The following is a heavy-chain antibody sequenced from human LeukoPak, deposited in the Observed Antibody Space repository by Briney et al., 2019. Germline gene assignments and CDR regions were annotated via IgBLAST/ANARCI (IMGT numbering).Heavy chain of an antibody. Sequence: GESLKISCKGSGYTFTSYWVVWVRQMPGKGLEWMGIIYPGDSDTRYSPSFQGQVTISADKSISTAYLQWRSLKASDTAMYYCARPGAAGWFDPWGQGTLVTVSS. CDR1: GYTFTSYW. CDR3: ARPGAAGWFDP. CDR2: IYPGDSDT. D-gene: IGHD6-13*01. J-gene: IGHJ5*02. V-gene: IGHV5-51*01.